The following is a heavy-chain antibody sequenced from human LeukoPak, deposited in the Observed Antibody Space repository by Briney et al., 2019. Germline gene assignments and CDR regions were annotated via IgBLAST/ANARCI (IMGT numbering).Heavy chain of an antibody. CDR2: INHSGST. CDR1: GGPFRVYY. D-gene: IGHD6-13*01. J-gene: IGHJ6*03. V-gene: IGHV4-34*01. Sequence: SETLSLTCAVYGGPFRVYYWTWTPRPPGRGREGMGEINHSGSTNYNPSLKSRVTISVDTSKNQFSLKLSSVTAADTAVYYCARVHSSSWKYYYYYYMDVWGKGTTVTVSS. CDR3: ARVHSSSWKYYYYYYMDV.